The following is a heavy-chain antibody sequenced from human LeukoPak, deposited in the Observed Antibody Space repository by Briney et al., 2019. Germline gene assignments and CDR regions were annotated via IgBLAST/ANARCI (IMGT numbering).Heavy chain of an antibody. J-gene: IGHJ4*02. D-gene: IGHD5-18*01. CDR3: AREPRVKSGYSYGLHFDY. Sequence: SVKVSCKASGGTFSSYAISWVRQAPGQGLEWMGGIIPIFGTANYAQKFQGRVTITADESTSTAYMELSSLRSEDTAVYYCAREPRVKSGYSYGLHFDYWGQGTLVTVSS. CDR2: IIPIFGTA. V-gene: IGHV1-69*01. CDR1: GGTFSSYA.